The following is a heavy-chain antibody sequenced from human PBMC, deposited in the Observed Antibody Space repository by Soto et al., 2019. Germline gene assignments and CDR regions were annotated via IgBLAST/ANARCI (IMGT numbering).Heavy chain of an antibody. V-gene: IGHV3-23*01. D-gene: IGHD3-10*01. CDR3: AREGYGSGRSSHY. CDR1: GFTFSSYA. Sequence: EVQLLESGGGLVQPGGSLRLSCAASGFTFSSYAMSWVRQAPGKGLEWVSAISGSGGSTYYADSVKGRFTISRDNSKNRLYLQMNGLRAEDTAVCDCAREGYGSGRSSHYWGQGALGNGSS. CDR2: ISGSGGST. J-gene: IGHJ4*02.